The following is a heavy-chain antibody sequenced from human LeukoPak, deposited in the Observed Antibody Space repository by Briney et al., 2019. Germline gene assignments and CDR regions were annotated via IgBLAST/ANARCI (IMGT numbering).Heavy chain of an antibody. V-gene: IGHV3-23*01. CDR2: ISGSGGST. CDR3: AKDAEVGGYSGYNWFDP. D-gene: IGHD5-12*01. CDR1: GFTFSSYA. Sequence: GGSLRLSCAASGFTFSSYAMSWVRQAPGKGLEWVSAISGSGGSTYYADSVKGRFTISRDNSKNPLYLQMNSLRAEDTAVYYCAKDAEVGGYSGYNWFDPWGQGTLVTVSS. J-gene: IGHJ5*02.